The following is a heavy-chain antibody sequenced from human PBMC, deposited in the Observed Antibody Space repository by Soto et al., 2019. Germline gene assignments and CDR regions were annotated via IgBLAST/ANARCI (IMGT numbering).Heavy chain of an antibody. D-gene: IGHD3-16*01. CDR3: ARGNPFNYAGFDV. V-gene: IGHV1-8*01. J-gene: IGHJ6*02. CDR1: GYTFSDFD. CDR2: MNAKSGDT. Sequence: QAHLEQSGAEVKRPGASVKVSCKGSGYTFSDFDINWLRQASGQGPEWMGWMNAKSGDTFFAQRFQGKFNMTWNTSLSTASMEVGSLTSDDTAMYYCARGNPFNYAGFDVWGQGTTVAVSS.